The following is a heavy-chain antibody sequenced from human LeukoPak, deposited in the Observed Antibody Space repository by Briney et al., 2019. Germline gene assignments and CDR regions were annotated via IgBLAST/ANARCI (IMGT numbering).Heavy chain of an antibody. D-gene: IGHD6-13*01. Sequence: AGGSLRLSCAASGFIFGSYGMHWVRQTPGEGLEWVAAIWYDGSNKYYAGSVKGRFTISRDNSENTLSLQMNSLRGEDTAVYYCARDIVATGGRYFDHWGQGTLVTVSS. CDR1: GFIFGSYG. V-gene: IGHV3-33*01. CDR2: IWYDGSNK. J-gene: IGHJ4*02. CDR3: ARDIVATGGRYFDH.